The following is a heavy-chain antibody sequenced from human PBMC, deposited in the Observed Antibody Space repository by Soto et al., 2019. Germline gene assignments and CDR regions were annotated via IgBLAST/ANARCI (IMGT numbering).Heavy chain of an antibody. Sequence: SETLSLTCTVSGDSISSYSWSWTRQPPGKGLEWIGNIHYNGNTKYNPSLKSRVTMSVDTSKNQFSLKLISVAAADTAVYYCARASPYSSGWDNWFDPWGQGTLVTVSS. V-gene: IGHV4-59*01. J-gene: IGHJ5*02. CDR2: IHYNGNT. CDR3: ARASPYSSGWDNWFDP. CDR1: GDSISSYS. D-gene: IGHD6-19*01.